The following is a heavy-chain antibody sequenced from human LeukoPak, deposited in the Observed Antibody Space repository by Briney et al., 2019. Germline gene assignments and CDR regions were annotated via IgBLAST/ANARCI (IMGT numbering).Heavy chain of an antibody. CDR3: ARGAAGTGGFDY. J-gene: IGHJ4*02. V-gene: IGHV1-8*03. D-gene: IGHD6-19*01. Sequence: ASVKVSCKASGYTFTSYDINWVRQATGQGLEWMGWMNPNSSNTGYAQKFQGRVTITRNTSISTAYMELSSLRSEDTAVYYCARGAAGTGGFDYWGQGTLVTVSS. CDR1: GYTFTSYD. CDR2: MNPNSSNT.